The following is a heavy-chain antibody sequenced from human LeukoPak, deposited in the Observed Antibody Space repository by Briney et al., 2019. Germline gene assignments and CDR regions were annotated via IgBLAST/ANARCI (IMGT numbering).Heavy chain of an antibody. Sequence: GGSLRLSCAASGFTFSSYSMNWVRQAPGKGLEWVSYISSSSSTIYCADSVKGRFTISRDNAKNSLYLQMNSLRAEDTAVYYCARGGSVATIESGRGSYWGQGTLVTVSS. V-gene: IGHV3-48*04. J-gene: IGHJ4*02. CDR1: GFTFSSYS. CDR2: ISSSSSTI. CDR3: ARGGSVATIESGRGSY. D-gene: IGHD5-12*01.